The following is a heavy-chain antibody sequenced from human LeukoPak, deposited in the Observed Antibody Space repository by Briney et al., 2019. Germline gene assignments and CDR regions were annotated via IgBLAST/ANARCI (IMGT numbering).Heavy chain of an antibody. CDR2: ISAYNGNT. J-gene: IGHJ3*02. CDR1: GYTFTSYG. Sequence: ASVKVSCKASGYTFTSYGISWVRQAPGQGLEWMGWISAYNGNTNYAQKLQGRVTMTTDTSTSTAYMELRSLRSDDTAVYYCARDYYYDSSGSTPPPDAFDIWGQGTMVTVSS. V-gene: IGHV1-18*01. CDR3: ARDYYYDSSGSTPPPDAFDI. D-gene: IGHD3-22*01.